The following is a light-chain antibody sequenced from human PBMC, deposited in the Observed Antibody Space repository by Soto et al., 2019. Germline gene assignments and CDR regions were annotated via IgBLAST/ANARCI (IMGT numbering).Light chain of an antibody. Sequence: DIQMTQSPSTLSASVGDRVTITCRASQSISSWLAWYQQKPGKAPKLLIYDASTLESGVQSRFSGRGSGTEFTLTISSLQPDDFATYYCQQYNSYWTFGQGTKVDI. CDR1: QSISSW. CDR2: DAS. V-gene: IGKV1-5*01. CDR3: QQYNSYWT. J-gene: IGKJ1*01.